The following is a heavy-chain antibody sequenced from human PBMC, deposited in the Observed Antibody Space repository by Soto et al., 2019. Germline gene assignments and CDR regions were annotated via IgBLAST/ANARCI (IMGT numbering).Heavy chain of an antibody. CDR3: ARVVVAANWFDP. CDR1: GGSISSGGYY. CDR2: IYYSGST. V-gene: IGHV4-31*03. D-gene: IGHD2-15*01. J-gene: IGHJ5*02. Sequence: QVQLQESGPGLVKPSQTLSLTCTVSGGSISSGGYYWSWIRQHPGKGLEWIGYIYYSGSTYYNPSLQCRVTISVDTSKNHFALKLSSVTAADTAVYYCARVVVAANWFDPWGQGTLVTVSS.